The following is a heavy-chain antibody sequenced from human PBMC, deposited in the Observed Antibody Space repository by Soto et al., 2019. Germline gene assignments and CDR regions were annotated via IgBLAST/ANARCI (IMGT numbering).Heavy chain of an antibody. V-gene: IGHV3-66*04. J-gene: IGHJ5*02. CDR2: IYSGGST. CDR1: RFTVSSHY. Sequence: EVQLVESGGGLVQPGGSLRLCSAVSRFTVSSHYMSWVRQAPGKGLEWVSVIYSGGSTYYADSVKGRFTISRDNSKNTLYLQMNSLRDEDSAVYYCAQHDWFDPWGQGTLVTVSS. CDR3: AQHDWFDP.